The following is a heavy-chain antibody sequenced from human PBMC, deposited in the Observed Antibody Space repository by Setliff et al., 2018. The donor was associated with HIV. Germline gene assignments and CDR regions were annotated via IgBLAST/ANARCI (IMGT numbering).Heavy chain of an antibody. CDR3: ARDNEEMAVPGAVFDY. CDR1: GGSISSSGYY. CDR2: IYYSGST. V-gene: IGHV4-39*07. J-gene: IGHJ4*02. D-gene: IGHD6-19*01. Sequence: PSETLSLTCTVSGGSISSSGYYWGWIRQPPGKGLEWIGSIYYSGSTYYNPSLRSRFTISVDTSKNQFSLKLNSVTAADTAVYYCARDNEEMAVPGAVFDYWGQGILVTVSS.